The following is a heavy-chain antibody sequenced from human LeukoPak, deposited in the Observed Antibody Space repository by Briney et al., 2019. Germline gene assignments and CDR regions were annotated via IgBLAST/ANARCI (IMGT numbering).Heavy chain of an antibody. J-gene: IGHJ6*02. CDR3: ARCSGYGMDV. V-gene: IGHV3-30-3*01. D-gene: IGHD3-10*02. Sequence: PGGSLRLSCAASGFTFSSYAMHWVRQAPGKGLEWVAVMSFDGTHIYYADSVKGRFTISRDNSKNTLYLQMNSLRDEDTAVYHCARCSGYGMDVWGQGTTATVSS. CDR1: GFTFSSYA. CDR2: MSFDGTHI.